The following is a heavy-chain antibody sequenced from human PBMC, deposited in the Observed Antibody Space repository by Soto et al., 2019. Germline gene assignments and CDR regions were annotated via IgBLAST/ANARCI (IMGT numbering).Heavy chain of an antibody. J-gene: IGHJ4*02. CDR3: ARASRNYYDSSGYLYYFDY. Sequence: GGSLRLSCTASGFTVSSNYMSWVRQAPGKGLEWVSVIYSGGSTYYADSVKGRFTISRDNSKNTLYLQMNSLRAEDTAVYYCARASRNYYDSSGYLYYFDYWGQGTLVTVSS. CDR1: GFTVSSNY. CDR2: IYSGGST. V-gene: IGHV3-66*01. D-gene: IGHD3-22*01.